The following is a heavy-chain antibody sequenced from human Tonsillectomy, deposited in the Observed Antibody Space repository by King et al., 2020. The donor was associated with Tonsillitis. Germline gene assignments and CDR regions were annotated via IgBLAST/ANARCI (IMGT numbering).Heavy chain of an antibody. J-gene: IGHJ4*02. CDR3: ARQSRRGDFEY. CDR2: IFPDDSDT. CDR1: GYSFTKYW. V-gene: IGHV5-51*01. Sequence: DVQLVESGAEVKAPGESLKISCKGSGYSFTKYWIGWVRQMPGKGLEWMGIIFPDDSDTRNSPSFQGQVTISADKSISTAYLQWSSLKASDTAMYYCARQSRRGDFEYWGQGTLVTVSS.